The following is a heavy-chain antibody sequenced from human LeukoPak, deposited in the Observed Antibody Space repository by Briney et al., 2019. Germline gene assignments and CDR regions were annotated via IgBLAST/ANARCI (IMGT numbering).Heavy chain of an antibody. V-gene: IGHV3-23*01. CDR3: AKDQWVSGSQPDY. Sequence: GGSLRLSCAASGFTFSSYAISWVRQAPGKGLEWVSAISGSGGSTYYADSVKGRFTISRDNSKNTLYLQMNSLRAEDTAVYYCAKDQWVSGSQPDYWGQGTLVTVSS. D-gene: IGHD1-26*01. CDR1: GFTFSSYA. CDR2: ISGSGGST. J-gene: IGHJ4*02.